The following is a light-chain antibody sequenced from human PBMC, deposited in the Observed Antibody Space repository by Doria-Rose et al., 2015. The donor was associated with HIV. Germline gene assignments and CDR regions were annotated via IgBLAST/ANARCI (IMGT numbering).Light chain of an antibody. CDR2: GAS. CDR3: HQYNNWPT. Sequence: MTQSPETLSVSPGESATLSCRASQSVSTDLAWYQHKPGQAPRLLIWGASTRATGIPARFSGSGSGTGFTLTISSLQSEDFAIYFCHQYNNWPTFGQGTRLDIK. J-gene: IGKJ5*01. V-gene: IGKV3-15*01. CDR1: QSVSTD.